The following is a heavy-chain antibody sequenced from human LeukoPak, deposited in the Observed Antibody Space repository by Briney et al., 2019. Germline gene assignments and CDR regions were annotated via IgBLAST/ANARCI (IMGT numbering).Heavy chain of an antibody. V-gene: IGHV1-24*01. CDR3: ATHTSSWLDAFDI. Sequence: ASVKVSCKVSGYTLTELSMHWVRQAPGKGLEWMGGFDPEDGETIYAQKFQGRVTMTEDTSTDTAYMELRSLRSDDTAVYYCATHTSSWLDAFDIWGQGTMVTVSS. CDR1: GYTLTELS. D-gene: IGHD6-13*01. CDR2: FDPEDGET. J-gene: IGHJ3*02.